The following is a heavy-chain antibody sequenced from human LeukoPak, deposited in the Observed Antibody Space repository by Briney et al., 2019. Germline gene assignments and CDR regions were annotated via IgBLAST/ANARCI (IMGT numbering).Heavy chain of an antibody. J-gene: IGHJ2*01. V-gene: IGHV3-9*01. D-gene: IGHD6-13*01. Sequence: PGGSLRLSCAASGFTFDDYAMHWVRQAPGKGLEWVSGISWNSGSIAYADSVKGRFTISRDNAKNSLYLQMSSLRAEDTALYYCAKDIGTGGTGWYFDLWGRGTLVTVSS. CDR1: GFTFDDYA. CDR3: AKDIGTGGTGWYFDL. CDR2: ISWNSGSI.